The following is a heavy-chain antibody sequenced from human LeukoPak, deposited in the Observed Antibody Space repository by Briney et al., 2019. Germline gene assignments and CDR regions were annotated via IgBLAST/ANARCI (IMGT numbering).Heavy chain of an antibody. D-gene: IGHD7-27*01. CDR3: ARSVSGGNWGPYYGMDV. CDR2: INHSGST. Sequence: PSETLSLTCAVYGGSFSGYYWSWIRQPPGKGLEWIGEINHSGSTNYNPSLKSRVTISVDTSKNQFSLKLSSVTAADTAVYYCARSVSGGNWGPYYGMDVWGQGTTVTVSS. J-gene: IGHJ6*02. CDR1: GGSFSGYY. V-gene: IGHV4-34*01.